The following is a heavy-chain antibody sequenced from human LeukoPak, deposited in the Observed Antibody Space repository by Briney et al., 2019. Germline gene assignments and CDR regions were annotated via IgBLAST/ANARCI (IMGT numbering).Heavy chain of an antibody. D-gene: IGHD3-3*01. Sequence: NPGGSLRLSCAASGFTFRSYSMNWVRQAPGKGLEWVSSISSSSNYIYYADSVKGRFTISRDNAKNSLYLQMNSLGAEDTAVYYCARGSLNYDFWSDYAYWGQGTLVTVSS. J-gene: IGHJ4*02. CDR1: GFTFRSYS. CDR3: ARGSLNYDFWSDYAY. CDR2: ISSSSNYI. V-gene: IGHV3-21*06.